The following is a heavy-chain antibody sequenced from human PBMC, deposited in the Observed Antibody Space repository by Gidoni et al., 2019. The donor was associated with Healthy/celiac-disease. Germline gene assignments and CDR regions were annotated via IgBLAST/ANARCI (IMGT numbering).Heavy chain of an antibody. CDR3: AREGLRVLEWMY. D-gene: IGHD3-3*01. CDR1: GGSFSGYY. Sequence: QVQLQQWGAGLLKPSETLSLTCAVYGGSFSGYYWSWIRQPPGKGLEWIGEINHSGSTNYNPSLKSRVTISVDTSKNQFSLKLSSVTAADTAVYYCAREGLRVLEWMYWGQGTLVTVSS. J-gene: IGHJ4*02. CDR2: INHSGST. V-gene: IGHV4-34*01.